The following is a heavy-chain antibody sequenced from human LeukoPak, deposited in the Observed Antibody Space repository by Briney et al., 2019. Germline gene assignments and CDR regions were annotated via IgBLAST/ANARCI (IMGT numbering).Heavy chain of an antibody. D-gene: IGHD6-19*01. CDR2: IKQDGSEK. CDR3: ARGIAVVDY. J-gene: IGHJ4*02. CDR1: GSTFSSYW. V-gene: IGHV3-7*01. Sequence: GGSLRLSCAASGSTFSSYWMSWVRQAPGKGLEWVANIKQDGSEKYYVDSVKGRFTISRDNAKNSLYLQMNSLRAEDTAVYYCARGIAVVDYWGQGTLVTVSS.